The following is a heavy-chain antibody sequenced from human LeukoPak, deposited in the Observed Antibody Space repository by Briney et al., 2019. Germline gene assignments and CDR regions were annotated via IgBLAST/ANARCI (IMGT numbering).Heavy chain of an antibody. V-gene: IGHV3-53*01. CDR1: GFTVSRNY. Sequence: GGSLRLSCAASGFTVSRNYMSWVRQAPGKGLEWVSVIYSGGSTYYADSVNGRFTISRDNSKNTLYLQMNSLRAEDTAVYYWARGATGHEMPDYWGQGTLVTVSS. CDR2: IYSGGST. CDR3: ARGATGHEMPDY. J-gene: IGHJ4*02. D-gene: IGHD3-9*01.